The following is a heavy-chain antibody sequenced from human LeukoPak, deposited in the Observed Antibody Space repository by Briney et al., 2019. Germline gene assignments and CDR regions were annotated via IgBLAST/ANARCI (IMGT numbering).Heavy chain of an antibody. CDR2: VHHSGST. J-gene: IGHJ4*02. CDR1: GGSFSGYY. Sequence: SETLSLTCAVYGGSFSGYYWNWIRQPPGKGLEWIGEVHHSGSTNYNPSLKSRVTISLDTSKNQFSLKLSSVTAADTAVYYCARDRPTYYDSSGYYLESDYWGQGTLVTVSS. D-gene: IGHD3-22*01. CDR3: ARDRPTYYDSSGYYLESDY. V-gene: IGHV4-34*01.